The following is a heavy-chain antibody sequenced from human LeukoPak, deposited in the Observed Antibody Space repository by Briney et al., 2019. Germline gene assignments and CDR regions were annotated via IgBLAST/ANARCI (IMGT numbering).Heavy chain of an antibody. D-gene: IGHD3-10*01. CDR3: ARTAKRHYYGSGSYYNLLYWFDP. CDR2: IYYSGST. CDR1: GGSISSYY. Sequence: PSETLSLTCTVSGGSISSYYWGWIRQPPGKGLEWIGYIYYSGSTNYNPSLKSRVAISVDTSKNQFSLKLSSVTAADTAVYYCARTAKRHYYGSGSYYNLLYWFDPWGQGTLVTVSS. V-gene: IGHV4-59*08. J-gene: IGHJ5*02.